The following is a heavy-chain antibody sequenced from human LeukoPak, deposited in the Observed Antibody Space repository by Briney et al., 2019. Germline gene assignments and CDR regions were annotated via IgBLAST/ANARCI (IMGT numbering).Heavy chain of an antibody. V-gene: IGHV1-2*02. Sequence: ASVKVSCKPSGNTFTAYYMHWVRQAPGQGLEWMGWIKPNTGVTNYAQKFRGRVTMTRDTSISTVYMELSGLKSDDTAVYYCTRDFSYKSFDYWGLGTPVTVSS. CDR3: TRDFSYKSFDY. J-gene: IGHJ4*02. CDR1: GNTFTAYY. D-gene: IGHD1-14*01. CDR2: IKPNTGVT.